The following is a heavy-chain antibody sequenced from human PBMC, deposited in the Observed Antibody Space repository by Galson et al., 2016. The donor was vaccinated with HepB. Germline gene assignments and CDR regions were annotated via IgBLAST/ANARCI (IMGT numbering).Heavy chain of an antibody. J-gene: IGHJ4*02. CDR3: AKASHPAEFFPVYLGPFDF. D-gene: IGHD1-14*01. Sequence: CAASGFTLSNYGMHWVRQAPGKGLECVAAISYDENNKFYGDSVTGRFTISRDNSKNTLNLQMNSLRAQKTAVYFCAKASHPAEFFPVYLGPFDFWGQGTLVTVSS. CDR1: GFTLSNYG. V-gene: IGHV3-30*18. CDR2: ISYDENNK.